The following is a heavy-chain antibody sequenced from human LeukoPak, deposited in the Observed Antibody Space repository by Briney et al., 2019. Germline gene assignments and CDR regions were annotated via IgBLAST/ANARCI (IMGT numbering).Heavy chain of an antibody. J-gene: IGHJ4*02. V-gene: IGHV3-30*18. CDR2: ISYDGSNK. D-gene: IGHD5-18*01. CDR1: GFTVSSNY. CDR3: AKDQGRGYSYGGYFDY. Sequence: GGSLRLSCAASGFTVSSNYMSWVRQAPGKGLERVAVISYDGSNKYYADSVKGRFTISRDNSKNTLYLQMNSLRAEDTAVYYCAKDQGRGYSYGGYFDYWGQGTLVTVSS.